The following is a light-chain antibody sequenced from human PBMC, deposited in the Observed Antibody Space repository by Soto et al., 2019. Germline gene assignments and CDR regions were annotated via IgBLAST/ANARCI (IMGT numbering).Light chain of an antibody. J-gene: IGKJ1*01. CDR1: QSISSN. V-gene: IGKV1-39*01. CDR3: QQSYRSPPT. CDR2: AAS. Sequence: DIQMTQSPSSLSASVGDRVTITCRASQSISSNLNWYQQKPGKVPKLLIYAASSLQSGVPSRFSGSGSETDFTLTISSLQPEDFATDYCQQSYRSPPTFGQGTKVDIK.